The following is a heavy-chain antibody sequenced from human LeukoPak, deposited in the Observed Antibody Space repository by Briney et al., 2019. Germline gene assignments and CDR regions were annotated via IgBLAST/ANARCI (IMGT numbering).Heavy chain of an antibody. CDR2: IYSGGST. D-gene: IGHD6-13*01. CDR1: GFTVSSNY. J-gene: IGHJ4*02. CDR3: ARWAYSSSWGHYFDY. V-gene: IGHV3-66*01. Sequence: GGSLRLSCAASGFTVSSNYMSWVRQAPGKGLEWGSVIYSGGSTYYADSVKGRFTISRDNSKNTLYLQMNSLRAEDTAVYYCARWAYSSSWGHYFDYWGQGTLVTVSS.